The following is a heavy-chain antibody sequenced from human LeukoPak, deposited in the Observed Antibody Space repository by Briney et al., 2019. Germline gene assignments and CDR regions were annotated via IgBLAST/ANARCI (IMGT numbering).Heavy chain of an antibody. D-gene: IGHD1-26*01. V-gene: IGHV1-69*13. Sequence: ASVKVSCKASGGTFSSYAISWVRQAPGQGLEWMGGIIPIFGTANYAQKFQGRVTITADESTSTAYMELSSLRSEDTAVCYCARAPGGAPPYYYYYGMDVWGQGTTVTVSS. CDR2: IIPIFGTA. J-gene: IGHJ6*02. CDR1: GGTFSSYA. CDR3: ARAPGGAPPYYYYYGMDV.